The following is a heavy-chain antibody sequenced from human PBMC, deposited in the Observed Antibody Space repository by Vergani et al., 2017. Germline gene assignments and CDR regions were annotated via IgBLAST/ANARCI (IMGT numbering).Heavy chain of an antibody. CDR2: ISGNNEDV. V-gene: IGHV3-21*01. J-gene: IGHJ3*01. D-gene: IGHD2-8*02. Sequence: EVQMVESGGGLVKPGGSLRLSCVASGFTFSHSSMNWVRQDPGKGLEWVSSISGNNEDVYYADSVKGRYTISRDNAKNSLYLDMSILRAEHTAVYYCVRDVRVSRTWAQGTFVAGSS. CDR3: VRDVRVSRT. CDR1: GFTFSHSS.